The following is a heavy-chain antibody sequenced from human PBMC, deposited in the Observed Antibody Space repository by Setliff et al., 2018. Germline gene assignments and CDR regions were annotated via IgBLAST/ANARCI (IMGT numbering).Heavy chain of an antibody. CDR2: IIPIFGTA. CDR3: AREGVDTYARYYVVGDY. Sequence: SVKVSCKASGGTFSSYAISWVRQAPGQGLEWMGGIIPIFGTADYAQKFQGRVTIITDESTSTAYMQLSSLGSEDTAVYYCAREGVDTYARYYVVGDYWGQGTPVTVSS. D-gene: IGHD5-18*01. CDR1: GGTFSSYA. V-gene: IGHV1-69*05. J-gene: IGHJ4*02.